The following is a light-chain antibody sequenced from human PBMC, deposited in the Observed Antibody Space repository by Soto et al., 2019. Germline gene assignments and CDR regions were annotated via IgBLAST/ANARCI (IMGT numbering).Light chain of an antibody. V-gene: IGKV1-33*01. J-gene: IGKJ3*01. CDR2: DAS. Sequence: DIQMTQSPSSLSASVGDRVTITCQASQDISNYLNWYQQKTGKAPKLLIYDASNLETGVPSRFSGSGSGTDFTFTISSLQPEDIATYYCQQYANLPPFTFGPGTKVDIK. CDR3: QQYANLPPFT. CDR1: QDISNY.